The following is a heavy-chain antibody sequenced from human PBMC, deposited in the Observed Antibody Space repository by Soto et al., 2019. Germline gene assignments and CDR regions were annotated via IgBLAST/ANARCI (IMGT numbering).Heavy chain of an antibody. D-gene: IGHD4-17*01. J-gene: IGHJ4*02. V-gene: IGHV3-64*01. CDR1: GFTFTNYA. Sequence: EVHLVESGGGLVRPGGSLRLSCAASGFTFTNYAMHWVRQAPGKGLEYVSGINDNGGITDYANSVQDRFTISRDNSRNTLYLQMDGLKPEDMALYYCARADSLRWGSTGFDSWGQGTLVTVSS. CDR2: INDNGGIT. CDR3: ARADSLRWGSTGFDS.